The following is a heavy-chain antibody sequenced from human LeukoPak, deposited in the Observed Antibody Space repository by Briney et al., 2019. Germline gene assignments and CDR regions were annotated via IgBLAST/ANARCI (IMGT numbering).Heavy chain of an antibody. CDR1: GFTFSSYG. CDR3: ARSYSSGWYRGSRYFDY. D-gene: IGHD6-19*01. Sequence: GGSLRLSCAASGFTFSSYGMHWVRQAPGKGLEWVAVIWYDGNNKYYADSVKGRFTIARDNSKNTLYLQMNSLRAKDTAVYYCARSYSSGWYRGSRYFDYWGQGTLVTVSS. CDR2: IWYDGNNK. V-gene: IGHV3-33*01. J-gene: IGHJ4*02.